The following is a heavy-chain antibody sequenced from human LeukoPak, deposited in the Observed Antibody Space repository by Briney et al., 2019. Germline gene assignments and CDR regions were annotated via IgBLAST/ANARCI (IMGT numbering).Heavy chain of an antibody. D-gene: IGHD3-22*01. CDR2: ISYDGSDE. CDR1: GFIFSKYA. J-gene: IGHJ3*02. CDR3: AKIVVVTDAFDI. Sequence: GGSLRLPCAASGFIFSKYAIHWVRQAPGKGLEWVAAISYDGSDEYYADSVKGRFTISRDNSKNTLYLQMNSLRAEDTAVYYCAKIVVVTDAFDIWGQGTMVTVSS. V-gene: IGHV3-30*01.